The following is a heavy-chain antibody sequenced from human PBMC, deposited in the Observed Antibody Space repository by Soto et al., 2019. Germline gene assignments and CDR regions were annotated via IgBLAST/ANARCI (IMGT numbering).Heavy chain of an antibody. CDR2: IIPIFDTP. CDR3: TRSIGSGGVMGGFDY. CDR1: GGTFKMYA. Sequence: QVQLVQSGAEVRKPGSAVRVSCKASGGTFKMYAMNWVRQAPGQGLEWMAGIIPIFDTPRYAQKFQGRVTITVDESTTTAYMELRGLRSEDTATYYCTRSIGSGGVMGGFDYWGQGTLVTVAS. V-gene: IGHV1-69*01. D-gene: IGHD3-16*01. J-gene: IGHJ4*02.